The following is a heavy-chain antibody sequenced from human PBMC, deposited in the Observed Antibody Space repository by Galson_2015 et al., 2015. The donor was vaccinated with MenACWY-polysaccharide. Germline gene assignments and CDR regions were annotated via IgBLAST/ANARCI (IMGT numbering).Heavy chain of an antibody. V-gene: IGHV1-8*01. J-gene: IGHJ4*02. Sequence: SVKVSCKASGYTFTNYDINWVRLAPGQGLEWMAWMNPKSGYSGYAQKFHGRVTLTKDTSISTAYLELSSLKASDTAMYYCARQGKLVSLDYWGQGTLVTVSS. CDR2: MNPKSGYS. CDR3: ARQGKLVSLDY. CDR1: GYTFTNYD. D-gene: IGHD2-21*01.